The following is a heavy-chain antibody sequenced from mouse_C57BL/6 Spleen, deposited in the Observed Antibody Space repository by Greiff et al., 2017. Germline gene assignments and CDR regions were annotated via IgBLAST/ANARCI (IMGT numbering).Heavy chain of an antibody. Sequence: VQLQQSGAELVKPGASVKMSCKASGYTFTSYWITWVKQRPGQGLEWIGDIYPGSGSTNYNEKFKSKATLTVDTSSSTAYMQLSSLTSEDAAVYEWARGDYYDYAMDYWGQGTSVTVSS. CDR1: GYTFTSYW. D-gene: IGHD1-1*01. V-gene: IGHV1-55*01. CDR2: IYPGSGST. J-gene: IGHJ4*01. CDR3: ARGDYYDYAMDY.